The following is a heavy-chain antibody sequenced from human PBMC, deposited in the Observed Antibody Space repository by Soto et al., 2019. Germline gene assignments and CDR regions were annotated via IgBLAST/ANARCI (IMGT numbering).Heavy chain of an antibody. CDR1: GYTFTSYG. V-gene: IGHV1-18*01. CDR2: ISAYNGNT. CDR3: AREWAAAGPVDD. J-gene: IGHJ4*02. D-gene: IGHD6-13*01. Sequence: VQLVQSGAEVKKPGASLKVSCKASGYTFTSYGISWVRQAPGQGLDWMGWISAYNGNTNYAQKLQGSVTMTPDTSTSTAYMEMRRLRSDDTAVYYCAREWAAAGPVDDWGPGPLVTVSS.